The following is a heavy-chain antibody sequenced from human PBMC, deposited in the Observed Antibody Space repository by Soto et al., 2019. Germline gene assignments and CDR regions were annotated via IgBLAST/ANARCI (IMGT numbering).Heavy chain of an antibody. CDR3: AKAGDDLGYCSGGSCHHGAFDI. V-gene: IGHV3-23*01. CDR2: ISGSGGST. J-gene: IGHJ3*02. CDR1: GFTFSSYA. Sequence: GGSLRLSCAASGFTFSSYAMSWVRQAPGKGLEWVSAISGSGGSTYYADSVKGRFTISRDNSKNTLYLQMNSLRAEDTAVYYCAKAGDDLGYCSGGSCHHGAFDIWGQGTMVTVSS. D-gene: IGHD2-15*01.